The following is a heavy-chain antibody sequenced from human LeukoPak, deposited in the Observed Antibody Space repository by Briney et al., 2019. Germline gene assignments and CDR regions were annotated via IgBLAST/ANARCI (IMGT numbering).Heavy chain of an antibody. Sequence: PGGSLRLSCVVSGLTVSTNSMTWVRQAPGKGLEWVSVIYSGDTTFYADSVKGRFIISRDSSKNTLYLQMNTLRAEDTAVYYCARVLGNYYESWFDPWGQGALVTVSS. J-gene: IGHJ5*02. D-gene: IGHD3-10*01. CDR1: GLTVSTNS. CDR3: ARVLGNYYESWFDP. V-gene: IGHV3-53*01. CDR2: IYSGDTT.